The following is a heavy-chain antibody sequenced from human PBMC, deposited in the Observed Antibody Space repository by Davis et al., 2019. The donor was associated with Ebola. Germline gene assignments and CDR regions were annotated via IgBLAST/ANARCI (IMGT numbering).Heavy chain of an antibody. V-gene: IGHV3-11*04. Sequence: GESLKISCAASGFTFSDYYMSWIRQAPGKGLVWVSYICSSGSTRYYADSVKGRFTISRDNAKNSLYLQMNSLRAEDTAVYYCARDLIVGATHDYWGQGTLVTVSS. CDR1: GFTFSDYY. CDR3: ARDLIVGATHDY. D-gene: IGHD1-26*01. CDR2: ICSSGSTR. J-gene: IGHJ4*02.